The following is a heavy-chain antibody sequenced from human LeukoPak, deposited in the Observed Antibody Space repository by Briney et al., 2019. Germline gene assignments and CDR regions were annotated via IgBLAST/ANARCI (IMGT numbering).Heavy chain of an antibody. CDR3: TTVRATISDDAFDI. CDR2: IKSKTDGGTT. V-gene: IGHV3-15*01. CDR1: GFTFSNAW. J-gene: IGHJ3*02. Sequence: PGGSLTLSCAVSGFTFSNAWMSWVRQAPGRGLEWVGRIKSKTDGGTTDYAAPVEGRFTISRDDSKNTLYLQMNSLKTEDTAVYYCTTVRATISDDAFDIWGQGTMVTVSS. D-gene: IGHD1-26*01.